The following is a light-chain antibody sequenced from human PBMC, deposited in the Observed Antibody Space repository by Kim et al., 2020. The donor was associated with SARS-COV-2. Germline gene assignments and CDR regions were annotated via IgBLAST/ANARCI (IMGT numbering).Light chain of an antibody. CDR3: YSAADNFHVI. Sequence: VSPGQIAMFTCKGNLRSQKYVRVLNQNAGQAPVVIIYKDSERPSGIPERFYGSKSGTTVTLTISGAEVEDEADYYCYSAADNFHVIFGGGTQLTVL. V-gene: IGLV3-27*01. CDR2: KDS. CDR1: LRSQKY. J-gene: IGLJ2*01.